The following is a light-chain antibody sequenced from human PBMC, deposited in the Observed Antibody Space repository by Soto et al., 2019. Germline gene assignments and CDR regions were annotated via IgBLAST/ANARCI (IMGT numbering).Light chain of an antibody. CDR2: LGT. CDR3: CSYAGRRV. J-gene: IGLJ3*02. V-gene: IGLV2-23*01. CDR1: SDVGSYNL. Sequence: QSALTQPASVSGSPGQSITISCTGTSDVGSYNLVSWYQQHPGKAPQLIIYLGTKRPSGVSDRFSGSDSGNTASLTISGLQAEDEADYYCCSYAGRRVFGGGTKLTVL.